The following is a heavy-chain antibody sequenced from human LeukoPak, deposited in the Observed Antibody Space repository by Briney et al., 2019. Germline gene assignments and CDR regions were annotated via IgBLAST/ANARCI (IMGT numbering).Heavy chain of an antibody. Sequence: ASVKVSCKASGYTFTGYYMHWVRQAPGQGLEWMGIINPSGGSTSYAQKFQGRVTMTRDTSTSTVYMELSSLRSEDTAVYYCARDHDIVVVPGRPPPNAFDIWGQGTMVTVSS. V-gene: IGHV1-46*01. CDR2: INPSGGST. D-gene: IGHD2-2*01. CDR1: GYTFTGYY. CDR3: ARDHDIVVVPGRPPPNAFDI. J-gene: IGHJ3*02.